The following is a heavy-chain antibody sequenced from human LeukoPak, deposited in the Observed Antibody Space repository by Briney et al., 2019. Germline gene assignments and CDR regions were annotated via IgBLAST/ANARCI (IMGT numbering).Heavy chain of an antibody. Sequence: ASVKVSCKASGYTFTSYGISWVRQAPGQGLEWMGWISAYNGNTNYAQKFQGRVTMTRDTSISTAYMELSRLRSDDTAVYYCTSLREGDYYWGQGTLVTVSS. CDR1: GYTFTSYG. D-gene: IGHD3-16*01. CDR3: TSLREGDYY. V-gene: IGHV1-18*01. J-gene: IGHJ4*02. CDR2: ISAYNGNT.